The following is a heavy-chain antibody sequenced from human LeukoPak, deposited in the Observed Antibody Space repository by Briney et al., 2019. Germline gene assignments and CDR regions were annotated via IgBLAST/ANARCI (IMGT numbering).Heavy chain of an antibody. D-gene: IGHD3-16*01. J-gene: IGHJ3*01. V-gene: IGHV4-38-2*01. CDR1: GYSISRGYS. CDR2: SYHSEST. Sequence: PSETLSPTCGVSGYSISRGYSWGWIRQPPGKGLEWIGNSYHSESTHYNPSLKSRVTISPDTSKNQFSLKLNSVTASDTAVYYCARFDHVWETHGMDAFDLWGQGTMVTVSS. CDR3: ARFDHVWETHGMDAFDL.